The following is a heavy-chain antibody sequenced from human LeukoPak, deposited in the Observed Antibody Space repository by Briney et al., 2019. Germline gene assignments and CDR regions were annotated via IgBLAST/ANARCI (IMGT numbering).Heavy chain of an antibody. CDR2: IHHSGDT. D-gene: IGHD3-22*01. Sequence: SETLSLTCTVSGGSIRSSTYYWAWIRQPPGKGLEWTGTIHHSGDTYYNPSLKSRVTISVDTSKNQFSLNLISVTAADTAVYYCARLGGYYDPPDYWGQGTLVTVSS. V-gene: IGHV4-39*01. CDR3: ARLGGYYDPPDY. CDR1: GGSIRSSTYY. J-gene: IGHJ4*02.